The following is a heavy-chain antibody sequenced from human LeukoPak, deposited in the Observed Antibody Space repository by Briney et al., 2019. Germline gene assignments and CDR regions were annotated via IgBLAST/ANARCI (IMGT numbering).Heavy chain of an antibody. CDR3: ARVCGIMEYYFDY. D-gene: IGHD3-16*01. J-gene: IGHJ4*02. CDR1: GGSISSYY. Sequence: PSETLCLSCAVSGGSISSYYWSWVRQPPGKGLGWIGYINYSGSTKYNPSLKRRVTISVYTSKNQFSLRVSSVTAADTAVYYCARVCGIMEYYFDYWGQGTPVTVSS. V-gene: IGHV4-59*01. CDR2: INYSGST.